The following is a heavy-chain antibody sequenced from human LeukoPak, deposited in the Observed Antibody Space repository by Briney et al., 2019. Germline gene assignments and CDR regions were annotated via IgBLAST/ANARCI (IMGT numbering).Heavy chain of an antibody. CDR1: GLSVNSSF. D-gene: IGHD2-15*01. CDR3: ARAVGGAFYMDV. Sequence: GGSLRLSCEASGLSVNSSFISWVRQAPGKGLEWVSVFYSGGATYYADSVKGRFTMSRDNSKNTLYLQMNSLRAEDTGMYYCARAVGGAFYMDVWGKGTTVTVS. J-gene: IGHJ6*03. V-gene: IGHV3-53*01. CDR2: FYSGGAT.